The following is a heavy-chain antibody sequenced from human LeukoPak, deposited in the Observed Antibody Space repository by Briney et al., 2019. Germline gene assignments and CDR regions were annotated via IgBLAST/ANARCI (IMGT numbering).Heavy chain of an antibody. CDR3: ARWQYQLLFDP. D-gene: IGHD2-2*01. Sequence: GGSLRLSCAASGFTFSSYAMSWVRQAPGKGLEWVSGISGSGGSTYYADSVRGRFTISRDDSKNTLYLQMNSLRSEDTAVYYCARWQYQLLFDPWGQGTLVTVSS. V-gene: IGHV3-23*01. CDR1: GFTFSSYA. J-gene: IGHJ5*02. CDR2: ISGSGGST.